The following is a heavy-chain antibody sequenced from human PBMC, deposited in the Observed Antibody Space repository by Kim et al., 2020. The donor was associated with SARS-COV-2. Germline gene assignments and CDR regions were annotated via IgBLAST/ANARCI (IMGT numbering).Heavy chain of an antibody. V-gene: IGHV1-46*01. CDR1: GYTFTSYY. Sequence: ASVKVSCKASGYTFTSYYMHWVRQAPGQGLEWMGIINTSGGSTSYAQKFQGRVTMTRDTSTSTVYLELSSLRSEDTAVYYCARDAVVVPAAMWLDYWGQGTLVTVYS. D-gene: IGHD2-2*01. J-gene: IGHJ4*02. CDR2: INTSGGST. CDR3: ARDAVVVPAAMWLDY.